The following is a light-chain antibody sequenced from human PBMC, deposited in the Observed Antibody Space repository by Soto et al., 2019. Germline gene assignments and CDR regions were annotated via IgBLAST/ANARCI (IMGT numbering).Light chain of an antibody. V-gene: IGLV2-18*02. CDR3: SSYTSTNTYV. CDR2: EVS. CDR1: SSDVGSYNR. J-gene: IGLJ1*01. Sequence: QSALTQPPSVSGSPGQLVTISCTGTSSDVGSYNRVSWYQQPPGTAPKLIIYEVSKRPSGVPDRFSGSKSGNTASLTISGLQAEDEAEYYCSSYTSTNTYVFGTGTKLTVL.